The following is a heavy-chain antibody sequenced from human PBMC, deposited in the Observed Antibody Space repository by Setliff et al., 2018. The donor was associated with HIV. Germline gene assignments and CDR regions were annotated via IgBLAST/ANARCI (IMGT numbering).Heavy chain of an antibody. J-gene: IGHJ4*02. CDR2: VYTSGKH. Sequence: TSETLSLTCSVSGASLTSGSYFWNWLRLPAGKGLEWIGYVYTSGKHNYNPSLESRAAIFLDTSEKQFSLSLTSVTAADTAVYYCARGEGGFLDFDLVLTTFDFWGQGTPVTVSS. CDR3: ARGEGGFLDFDLVLTTFDF. D-gene: IGHD3-9*01. CDR1: GASLTSGSYF. V-gene: IGHV4-61*09.